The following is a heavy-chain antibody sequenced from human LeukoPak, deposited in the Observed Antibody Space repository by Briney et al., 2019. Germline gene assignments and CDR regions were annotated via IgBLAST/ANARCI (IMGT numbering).Heavy chain of an antibody. CDR1: GFIFTSYG. D-gene: IGHD6-13*01. Sequence: PGGSLRLSCAASGFIFTSYGIIWVRQAPGKGLEWVSGISGSGGSTYYADSVKGRFTISRDNSKNSLFLQMNSLRAEDTAAYYCAKSTSSWYGGPFDLWGRGTMVTVSS. CDR2: ISGSGGST. J-gene: IGHJ3*01. CDR3: AKSTSSWYGGPFDL. V-gene: IGHV3-23*01.